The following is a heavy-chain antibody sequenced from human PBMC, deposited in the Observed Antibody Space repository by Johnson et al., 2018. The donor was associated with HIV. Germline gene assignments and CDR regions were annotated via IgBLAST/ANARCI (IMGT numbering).Heavy chain of an antibody. CDR3: ARDALQQLVPRGAFNL. CDR2: ISYHGSNT. D-gene: IGHD6-13*01. J-gene: IGHJ3*01. Sequence: VESGGGLVQPGGSLRLSCAASGFTFSSYAMHWVRQSPGTGLDWVAVISYHGSNTYYSASVKVRFIISRDNSKNTVYLQMNSLRAEDTAVYYCARDALQQLVPRGAFNLWGQGTMVTVSS. V-gene: IGHV3-30-3*01. CDR1: GFTFSSYA.